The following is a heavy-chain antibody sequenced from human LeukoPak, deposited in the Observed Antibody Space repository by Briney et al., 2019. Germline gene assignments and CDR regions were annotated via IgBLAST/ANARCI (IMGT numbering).Heavy chain of an antibody. J-gene: IGHJ6*03. Sequence: SEALSLTCIVSGGSISSYYWSWLRQPPGKGLEWIGYIYYSGSTNYNTPLKSRVTISVDTSKNQFSLKLTSVTAADTAVYYCARMGPPLRGVRYYYYMDVWGKGTTVTVSS. CDR3: ARMGPPLRGVRYYYYMDV. D-gene: IGHD3-10*01. CDR2: IYYSGST. CDR1: GGSISSYY. V-gene: IGHV4-59*01.